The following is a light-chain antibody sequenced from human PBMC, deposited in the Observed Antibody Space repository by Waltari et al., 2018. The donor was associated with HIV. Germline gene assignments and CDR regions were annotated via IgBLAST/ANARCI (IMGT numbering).Light chain of an antibody. J-gene: IGLJ1*01. CDR2: YKSDSDK. V-gene: IGLV5-45*03. CDR3: MIWHSSAYV. Sequence: QAVLTQPSSLSASPGASASLTCTLRSGINVGTYRIYWYQQKPGSPPQYLLRYKSDSDKQQGSGVPSRFSASKDASANAGILLISGLQSEDEADYYCMIWHSSAYVFGTGTKVTVL. CDR1: SGINVGTYR.